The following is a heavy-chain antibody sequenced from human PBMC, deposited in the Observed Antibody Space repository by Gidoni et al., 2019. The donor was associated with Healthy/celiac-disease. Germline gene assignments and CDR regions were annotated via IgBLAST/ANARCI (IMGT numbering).Heavy chain of an antibody. J-gene: IGHJ4*02. CDR2: ISGSGGST. CDR1: GFTFSSYA. Sequence: EVQLLESGGGLVQPGGSLRLSCAASGFTFSSYAMSWVRQAPGKGLGWVSAISGSGGSTYYADSVKGRFTISRDNSKNTLYLQMNSLRAEDTAVYYCAKDLQGHGDYPYFDYWGQGTLVTVSS. D-gene: IGHD4-17*01. V-gene: IGHV3-23*01. CDR3: AKDLQGHGDYPYFDY.